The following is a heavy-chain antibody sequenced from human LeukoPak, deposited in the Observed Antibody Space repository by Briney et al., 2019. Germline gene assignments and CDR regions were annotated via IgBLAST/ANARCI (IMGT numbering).Heavy chain of an antibody. CDR1: GGSISSYY. CDR3: ARQVYSGSYYAFDY. CDR2: IYYSGST. J-gene: IGHJ4*02. V-gene: IGHV4-59*08. D-gene: IGHD1-26*01. Sequence: SETLFLTCTVSGGSISSYYWSWIRQPPGKGLEWIGYIYYSGSTNYNPSLKSRVTISVDTSKNQFSLKLSSVTAADTAVYYCARQVYSGSYYAFDYWGQGTLVTVSS.